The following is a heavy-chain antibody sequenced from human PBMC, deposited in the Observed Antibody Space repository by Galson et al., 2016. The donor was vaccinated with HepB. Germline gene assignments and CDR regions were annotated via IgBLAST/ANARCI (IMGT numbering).Heavy chain of an antibody. CDR3: ARDQGYCSGITCLIYDY. CDR1: GLTFKSHS. Sequence: SLRLSCAASGLTFKSHSMSWVRQAPGKGLEWVSAISENGGSTHYADSVKGRFTISRDNSKNTLYLQMNSVRAEDTAVCYCARDQGYCSGITCLIYDYWGQGTLVTVSA. CDR2: ISENGGST. J-gene: IGHJ4*02. D-gene: IGHD2-2*01. V-gene: IGHV3-23*01.